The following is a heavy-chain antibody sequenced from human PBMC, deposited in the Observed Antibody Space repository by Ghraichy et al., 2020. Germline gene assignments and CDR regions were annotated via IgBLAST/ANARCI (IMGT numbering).Heavy chain of an antibody. CDR2: IYYSGST. CDR1: GGSVSSGSYY. CDR3: ARAGPYGSGSYPHGVYYGMDV. Sequence: SETLSLTCTVSGGSVSSGSYYWSWIRQPPGKGLEWIGYIYYSGSTNYNPSLKSRVTISVDTSKNQFSLKLSSVTAADTAVYYCARAGPYGSGSYPHGVYYGMDVWGQGTTVTVSS. D-gene: IGHD3-10*01. J-gene: IGHJ6*02. V-gene: IGHV4-61*01.